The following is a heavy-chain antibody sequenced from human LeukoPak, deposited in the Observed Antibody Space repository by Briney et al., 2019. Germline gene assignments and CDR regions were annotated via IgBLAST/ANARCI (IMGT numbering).Heavy chain of an antibody. CDR1: GGSFSGYY. J-gene: IGHJ5*02. CDR3: ARDKRYSTVTGNWFDP. CDR2: INHSGST. D-gene: IGHD4-17*01. V-gene: IGHV4-34*01. Sequence: PSETLSLTCAVYGGSFSGYYWSWIRQPPGKGLEWIGEINHSGSTNYNPSLKSRVTISVDTSKNQFSLKLSSVTAADTAVYYCARDKRYSTVTGNWFDPWGQGTLVTVSS.